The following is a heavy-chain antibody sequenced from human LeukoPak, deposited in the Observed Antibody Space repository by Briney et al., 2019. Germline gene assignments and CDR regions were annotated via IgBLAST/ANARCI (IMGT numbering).Heavy chain of an antibody. CDR1: GFTFRSYA. D-gene: IGHD3-10*01. CDR3: ARDGSGSDFSLDY. J-gene: IGHJ4*02. CDR2: ISGSGGST. V-gene: IGHV3-23*01. Sequence: GGSLRLSCAASGFTFRSYAMSWVRQAPGKGLEWVSAISGSGGSTYYADSVKGRFTISRDNTKNSLFLQMNSLKDEDTAVYYCARDGSGSDFSLDYWGPGTPVIVSS.